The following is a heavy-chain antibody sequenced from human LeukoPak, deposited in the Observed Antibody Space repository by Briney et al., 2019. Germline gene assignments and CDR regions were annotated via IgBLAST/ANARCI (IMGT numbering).Heavy chain of an antibody. CDR2: MNPKSGDT. CDR1: GYIFIDYE. CDR3: ARGRYMDV. V-gene: IGHV1-8*02. Sequence: ASVKVSCKTSGYIFIDYEISWVRQAPGQGLEWMGWMNPKSGDTGYEQKFQGRITITRDSSISTVYMELSSLRSEDTALYYCARGRYMDVWGKGTTGTVSS. J-gene: IGHJ6*03.